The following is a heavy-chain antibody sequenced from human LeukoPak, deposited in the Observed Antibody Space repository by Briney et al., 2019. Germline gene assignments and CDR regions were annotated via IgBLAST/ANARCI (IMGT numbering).Heavy chain of an antibody. CDR2: IYYSGST. J-gene: IGHJ5*02. CDR1: GGSISSYY. D-gene: IGHD3-3*01. CDR3: ARGYYDFWSGKERGNNWFDP. V-gene: IGHV4-59*01. Sequence: SETLSLTCTVSGGSISSYYWSWIRQPPGKGLEWIGYIYYSGSTNYNPSLKSRVTISVDTSKNQFSLKLSSVTAADTAVYYCARGYYDFWSGKERGNNWFDPWGQGTLVTVSS.